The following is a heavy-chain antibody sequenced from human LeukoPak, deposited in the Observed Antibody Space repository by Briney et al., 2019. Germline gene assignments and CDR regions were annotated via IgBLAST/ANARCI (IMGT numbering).Heavy chain of an antibody. J-gene: IGHJ5*02. V-gene: IGHV1-2*02. CDR3: ATNILVRDIVNWFDP. Sequence: ASVKVSCKASGYSFADYYMHWVGQAPGQGLEWMGWIKPNSGDTRSAQKFQGRVTMTRDTSISTAYMELSSLRYDDTAVYYCATNILVRDIVNWFDPWGQGTLVTVSS. CDR1: GYSFADYY. D-gene: IGHD3-10*01. CDR2: IKPNSGDT.